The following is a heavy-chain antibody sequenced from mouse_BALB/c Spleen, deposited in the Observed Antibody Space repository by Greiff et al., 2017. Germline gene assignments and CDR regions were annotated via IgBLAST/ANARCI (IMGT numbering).Heavy chain of an antibody. Sequence: VQLQQSGAEIVRPGALVKLSCKASGFNIKDHYMHWVKQRPEQGLEWIGGIDPENGNTIYDSKFQGKASITADTSSNTAYLQLSSLTSEDTAVYYCAGSATQRGGFAYWGQGTLVTVSA. CDR2: IDPENGNT. D-gene: IGHD1-2*01. CDR3: AGSATQRGGFAY. CDR1: GFNIKDHY. J-gene: IGHJ3*01. V-gene: IGHV14-1*02.